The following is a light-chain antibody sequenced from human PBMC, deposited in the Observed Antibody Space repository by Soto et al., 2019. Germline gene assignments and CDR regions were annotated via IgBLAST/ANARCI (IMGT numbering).Light chain of an antibody. V-gene: IGKV3-11*01. J-gene: IGKJ4*01. CDR3: QQRSNWPLT. CDR2: DAS. CDR1: QSVSSY. Sequence: EIVLTQSPATLSLSPGEGATLSCRASQSVSSYLAWYQQKPGQAPRLLIYDASNRATGIPARFSGSGSGTDFTLTISSLEPEDFAVYYCQQRSNWPLTFGGGIKVDIK.